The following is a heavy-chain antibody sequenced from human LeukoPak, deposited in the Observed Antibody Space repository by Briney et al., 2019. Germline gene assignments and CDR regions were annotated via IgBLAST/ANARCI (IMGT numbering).Heavy chain of an antibody. CDR1: GGTFSSYA. J-gene: IGHJ3*02. Sequence: ASVKVSCKASGGTFSSYAISWVRQAPGQGLEWMGRIIPILGIANYAQKFQGRVTITADKSTSTAYMELSSLRSEDTAVYYCAREGYYGSGSYYPSAFDIWSQGTMVTVSS. CDR2: IIPILGIA. D-gene: IGHD3-10*01. CDR3: AREGYYGSGSYYPSAFDI. V-gene: IGHV1-69*04.